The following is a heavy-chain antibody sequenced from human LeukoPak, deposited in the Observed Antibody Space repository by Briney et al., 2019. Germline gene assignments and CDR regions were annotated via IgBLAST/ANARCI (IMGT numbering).Heavy chain of an antibody. J-gene: IGHJ3*02. Sequence: PGGSLRLSCEGSGITLSNHGLHWVRQAPGKGLEWVALLSYDGGKKYYADSVRGRFTISRDNAKSSVYLQMNSLRAEDTAVYYCAREGLIQQLAFDIRGQGTMVTVSS. CDR2: LSYDGGKK. D-gene: IGHD6-13*01. CDR3: AREGLIQQLAFDI. CDR1: GITLSNHG. V-gene: IGHV3-30-3*01.